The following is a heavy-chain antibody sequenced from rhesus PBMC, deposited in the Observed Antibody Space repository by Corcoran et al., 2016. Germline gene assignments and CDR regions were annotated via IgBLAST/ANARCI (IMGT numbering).Heavy chain of an antibody. CDR1: GYSIRRGYG. CDR3: ARDRKRWGFDY. Sequence: QVQLQESGPGLVKPSETLSLTCAVSGYSIRRGYGWSWIRQPPGKGLGWIGYIGGSSGITNYNPSLKSRVTISKDTSKNQFSLKLRSVTAADTAVYYCARDRKRWGFDYWGQGVLVTVSS. V-gene: IGHV4-127*01. D-gene: IGHD3-34*01. J-gene: IGHJ4*01. CDR2: IGGSSGIT.